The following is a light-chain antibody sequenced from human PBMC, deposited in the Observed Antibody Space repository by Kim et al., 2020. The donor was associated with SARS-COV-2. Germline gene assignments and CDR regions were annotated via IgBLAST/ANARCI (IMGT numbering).Light chain of an antibody. CDR3: LQYNDYPIT. J-gene: IGKJ5*01. Sequence: DIQMTQSPSSLSASLGDRVTITCRASQDISTWVAWFQQKPGKAPQCLIYAASTLQSGVPSRFSGSGSGTHFTLTISSLQPEDFATYSCLQYNDYPITFGQGTRLEIK. CDR1: QDISTW. CDR2: AAS. V-gene: IGKV1D-16*01.